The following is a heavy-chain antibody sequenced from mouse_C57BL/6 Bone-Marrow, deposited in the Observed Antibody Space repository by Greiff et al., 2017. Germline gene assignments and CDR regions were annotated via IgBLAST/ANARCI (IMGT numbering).Heavy chain of an antibody. CDR2: IYPRDGST. J-gene: IGHJ1*03. D-gene: IGHD1-1*01. Sequence: VQLVESGPELVKPGASVKLSCKASGYTFTSYDINWVKQRPGQGLEWIGWIYPRDGSTKYNEKFKCKATLTVDTSSSTAYMELHSLTSEDSAVYFCARLEFDGSSGDWYFDVWGTGTTVTVSS. CDR3: ARLEFDGSSGDWYFDV. V-gene: IGHV1-85*01. CDR1: GYTFTSYD.